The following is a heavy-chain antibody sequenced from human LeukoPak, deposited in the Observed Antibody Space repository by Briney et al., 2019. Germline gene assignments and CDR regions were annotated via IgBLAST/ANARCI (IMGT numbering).Heavy chain of an antibody. Sequence: GPSVKVSCKASGYSFTSYNMHWVRQAPGQGLEWMGIINPGGGSTRYAQKFQGRVTMTRDTSTNTVYMELSSLRSEDTAVYYCAREYCSGGSCLDAFDFWGQGTMVTVSS. J-gene: IGHJ3*01. CDR1: GYSFTSYN. V-gene: IGHV1-46*01. D-gene: IGHD2-15*01. CDR3: AREYCSGGSCLDAFDF. CDR2: INPGGGST.